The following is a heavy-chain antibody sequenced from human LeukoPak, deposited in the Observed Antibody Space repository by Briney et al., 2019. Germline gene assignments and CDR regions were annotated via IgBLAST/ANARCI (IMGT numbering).Heavy chain of an antibody. V-gene: IGHV4-34*01. Sequence: SETLSLTCAVHGGSFSGYYWSWIRQPPGKGLEWIGEINHSGSTNYNPSLKSRVTISVDTSKNQFSLKLSSVTAADTAVYYCARGLYYDILTGYSSLYYFDYWGQGTLVTVSS. CDR2: INHSGST. CDR1: GGSFSGYY. J-gene: IGHJ4*02. CDR3: ARGLYYDILTGYSSLYYFDY. D-gene: IGHD3-9*01.